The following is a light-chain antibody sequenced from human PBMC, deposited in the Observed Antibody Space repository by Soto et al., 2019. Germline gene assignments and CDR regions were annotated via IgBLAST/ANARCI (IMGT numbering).Light chain of an antibody. J-gene: IGKJ4*01. Sequence: DIQITQSPSSLSASVGDRVTITCRASQGISNYLAWYTQKPGKVPKLLIYAASTLQSGVPSRFSGSGAGTDFTLTISSLQPEDVATYYCQKYNSAMVTFGGGTQVDIK. CDR2: AAS. V-gene: IGKV1-27*01. CDR1: QGISNY. CDR3: QKYNSAMVT.